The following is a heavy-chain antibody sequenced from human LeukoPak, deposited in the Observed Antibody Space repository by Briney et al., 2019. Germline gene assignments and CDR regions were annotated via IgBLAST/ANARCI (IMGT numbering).Heavy chain of an antibody. CDR1: GYTFTSYA. J-gene: IGHJ3*02. CDR2: INTNTGNP. CDR3: ARSVGSAGYGDYRFVI. D-gene: IGHD4-17*01. V-gene: IGHV7-4-1*02. Sequence: ASVKVSCTASGYTFTSYAMNWVRQAPGQGLEWMGWINTNTGNPTYAQGFTGRFVFSLDTSVSTAYLQISSLKAEDTAVYYCARSVGSAGYGDYRFVIWGQGTMVTVSP.